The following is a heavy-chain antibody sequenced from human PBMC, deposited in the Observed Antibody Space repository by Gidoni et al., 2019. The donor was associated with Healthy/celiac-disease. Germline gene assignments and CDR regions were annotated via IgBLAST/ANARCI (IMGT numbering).Heavy chain of an antibody. Sequence: EVQLVESGGGLVQPGGSLRLSCAASGFTFSSYSMNWVRQAPGKGLEWVSYISSSSSTIYYADSVKGRFTISRDNAKNSLYLQMNSLRDEDTAVYYCARDYDYVWGSYPYYFDYWGQGTLVTVSS. D-gene: IGHD3-16*02. CDR1: GFTFSSYS. J-gene: IGHJ4*02. V-gene: IGHV3-48*02. CDR2: ISSSSSTI. CDR3: ARDYDYVWGSYPYYFDY.